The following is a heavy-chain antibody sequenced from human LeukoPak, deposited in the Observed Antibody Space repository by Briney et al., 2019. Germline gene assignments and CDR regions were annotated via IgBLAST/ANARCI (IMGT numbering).Heavy chain of an antibody. Sequence: PSETLSLTCTVSGGSISSYYWSWIRQPPGKGLEWIGYIYYSGSTNYNPSLKSRVTISVDTSKNQFPLKLSSVTAAETAVYYCAGSMVRGVIMGYYYGMDVWGQGTTVTVSS. CDR2: IYYSGST. CDR1: GGSISSYY. CDR3: AGSMVRGVIMGYYYGMDV. J-gene: IGHJ6*02. D-gene: IGHD3-10*01. V-gene: IGHV4-59*08.